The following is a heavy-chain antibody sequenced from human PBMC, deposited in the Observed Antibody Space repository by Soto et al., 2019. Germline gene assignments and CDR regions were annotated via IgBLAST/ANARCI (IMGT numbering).Heavy chain of an antibody. V-gene: IGHV5-10-1*01. J-gene: IGHJ4*02. CDR3: TRVPLDYTYGPDF. CDR2: IDPSDSYT. Sequence: PGESLKISCKGSGYSFTSYWISWVRQMPGKGLEWMGRIDPSDSYTNYNPSLKSRVTMSIDTSSNQFSLRVRSVTAADTAVYFCTRVPLDYTYGPDFWGQGTLVTVSS. CDR1: GYSFTSYW. D-gene: IGHD5-18*01.